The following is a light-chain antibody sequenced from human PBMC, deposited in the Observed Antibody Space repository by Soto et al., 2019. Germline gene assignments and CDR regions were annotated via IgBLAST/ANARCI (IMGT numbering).Light chain of an antibody. Sequence: QSVLAQPASVSGSPGQSVTISCTGTSTDVGGHYYVSWYQHHPGKAPKLIIYDVTDRPSGVSHHFSASKSGNTASLTISRLQTEDEAYYYCTSYTSTSSYVAFGGGTKVTVL. V-gene: IGLV2-14*01. CDR2: DVT. J-gene: IGLJ2*01. CDR1: STDVGGHYY. CDR3: TSYTSTSSYVA.